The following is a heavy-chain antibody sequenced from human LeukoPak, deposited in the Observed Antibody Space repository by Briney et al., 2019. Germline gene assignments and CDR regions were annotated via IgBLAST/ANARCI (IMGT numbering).Heavy chain of an antibody. D-gene: IGHD3-22*01. V-gene: IGHV3-23*01. CDR3: AKTPGLDYDSSGYEGY. CDR2: ISGSGGST. Sequence: GGSLRLSCAASGVTFSSYAMSWVRQAPGKGLEWVSAISGSGGSTYYADSVKGRFTISRDNSKNTLYLQMNSLRAEDTAVYYCAKTPGLDYDSSGYEGYWGQGTLVTISS. J-gene: IGHJ4*02. CDR1: GVTFSSYA.